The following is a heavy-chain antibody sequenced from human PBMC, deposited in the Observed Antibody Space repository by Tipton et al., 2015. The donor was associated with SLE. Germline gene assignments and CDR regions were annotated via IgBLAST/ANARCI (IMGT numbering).Heavy chain of an antibody. CDR3: AKVGSGWYGVAY. D-gene: IGHD6-19*01. CDR1: GFHFSTYG. J-gene: IGHJ4*02. V-gene: IGHV3-30*02. CDR2: IRYDGSVE. Sequence: SGFHFSTYGMHWVRQAPGKGLEGGAFIRYDGSVEDYADSVKGRFTISRDNSKNTLYLQMNNLRDEDTAAYHCAKVGSGWYGVAYWGQRIMVSVSS.